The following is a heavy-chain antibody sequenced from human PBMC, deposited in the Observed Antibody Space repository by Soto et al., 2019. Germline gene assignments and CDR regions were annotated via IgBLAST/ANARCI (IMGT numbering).Heavy chain of an antibody. Sequence: GSLRLSCAASGFTFSSYAMSWVRQAPGKGLEWVSAISGSGGSTYYADSVKGRFTISRDNSKNTLYLQMNSLRAEDTAVYYCAKDQDSNYAQAYYYGMDVWGQGTTVTVSS. CDR1: GFTFSSYA. CDR2: ISGSGGST. CDR3: AKDQDSNYAQAYYYGMDV. J-gene: IGHJ6*02. D-gene: IGHD4-4*01. V-gene: IGHV3-23*01.